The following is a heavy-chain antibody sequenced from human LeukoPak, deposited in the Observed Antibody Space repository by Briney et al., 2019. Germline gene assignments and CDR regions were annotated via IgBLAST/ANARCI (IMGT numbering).Heavy chain of an antibody. D-gene: IGHD3-10*01. V-gene: IGHV5-51*01. CDR3: VRRRVRGVIDAFDI. Sequence: GESLKISCKGSGYSFTSYWIGWVRQMPGKGLEWMGIIYPGDSDTRYSPPFQGQVTISADKSISTAYLQWSGLKATDTAMYYLVRRRVRGVIDAFDIWGQGTMVTVSS. J-gene: IGHJ3*02. CDR1: GYSFTSYW. CDR2: IYPGDSDT.